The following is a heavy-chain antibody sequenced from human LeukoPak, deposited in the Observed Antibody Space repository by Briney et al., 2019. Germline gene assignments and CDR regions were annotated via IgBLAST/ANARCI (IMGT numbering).Heavy chain of an antibody. CDR3: ARVGIAVAATGAFDI. D-gene: IGHD6-19*01. CDR1: GGSISSYY. Sequence: SETLSLTCTVSGGSISSYYWSWFRQPPGKGLEWIGYIYYSGSTNYNPSLKSRVTISVDTSKNQFSLKLSSVTAADTAVYYCARVGIAVAATGAFDIWGQGTMVTVSS. CDR2: IYYSGST. J-gene: IGHJ3*02. V-gene: IGHV4-59*08.